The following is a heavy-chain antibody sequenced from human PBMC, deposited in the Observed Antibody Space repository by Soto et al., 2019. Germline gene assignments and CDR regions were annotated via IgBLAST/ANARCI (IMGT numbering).Heavy chain of an antibody. Sequence: EVQLLESGGGLVQPGGSLRLSCAASGFTFSNSAMSWVRQAPGKGLEWVSSISGSGGVTYHADSAKGRFTISRDNSKNTLNVQMDSLRAEDTAVYYCARRGSYSTYNWFDPWGQGTLVTVSS. CDR1: GFTFSNSA. CDR3: ARRGSYSTYNWFDP. CDR2: ISGSGGVT. V-gene: IGHV3-23*01. D-gene: IGHD4-4*01. J-gene: IGHJ5*02.